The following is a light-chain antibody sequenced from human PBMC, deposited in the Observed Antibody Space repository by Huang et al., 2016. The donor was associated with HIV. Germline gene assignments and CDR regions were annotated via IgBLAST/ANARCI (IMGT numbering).Light chain of an antibody. CDR3: QQYNSLAWT. CDR1: QSISSW. CDR2: KAS. J-gene: IGKJ1*01. V-gene: IGKV1-5*03. Sequence: DIQMTQSPSTLSASVGDRVTITCRASQSISSWLAWYQQKPGKAPNLLIYKASSLESGVPSRFSGSGSGTEFTLTISSLQPEDFATYYCQQYNSLAWTFGQGTKVEIK.